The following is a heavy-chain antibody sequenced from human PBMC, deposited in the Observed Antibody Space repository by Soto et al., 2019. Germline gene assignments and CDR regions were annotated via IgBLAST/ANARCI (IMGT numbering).Heavy chain of an antibody. J-gene: IGHJ6*02. V-gene: IGHV4-59*01. D-gene: IGHD3-9*01. Sequence: QVQLQESGPGLVKPSETLSLTCSVSGGSNSSYYWTWIRQPPGKELEWLGHIHSSGSTNYNPSLXNXGXIXXDTSKTPVSLRLRSVTAADTAVNYCARALRYSAWFSSAVDVWDPGTTVTVSS. CDR1: GGSNSSYY. CDR3: ARALRYSAWFSSAVDV. CDR2: IHSSGST.